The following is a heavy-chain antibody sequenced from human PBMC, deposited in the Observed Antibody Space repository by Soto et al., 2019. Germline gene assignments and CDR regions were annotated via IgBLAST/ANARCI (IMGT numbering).Heavy chain of an antibody. D-gene: IGHD6-19*01. CDR2: ISYDGSNK. Sequence: GGSLRLSCAASGFTFSSYAMHWVRQAPGKGLEWVAVISYDGSNKYYADSVKGRFTISRDNSKNTLYLQMNSLRAEDTAVYYCAKAGIAVAGKSWFDPWGQGTLVTVSS. CDR3: AKAGIAVAGKSWFDP. V-gene: IGHV3-30-3*01. CDR1: GFTFSSYA. J-gene: IGHJ5*02.